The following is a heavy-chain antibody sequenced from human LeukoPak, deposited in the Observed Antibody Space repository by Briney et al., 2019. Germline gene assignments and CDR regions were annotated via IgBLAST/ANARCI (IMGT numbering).Heavy chain of an antibody. CDR1: GFTFSSYS. J-gene: IGHJ4*02. CDR2: ISSSSSYI. Sequence: PGGSLRLSCAASGFTFSSYSMNWVRQAPGKGLEWVSSISSSSSYIYYADSVKGRFTISRDNAKSSLYLQMNSLRAEDTAVYYCARDLSLSRASGWYVYWGQGTLVTVSS. D-gene: IGHD6-19*01. V-gene: IGHV3-21*01. CDR3: ARDLSLSRASGWYVY.